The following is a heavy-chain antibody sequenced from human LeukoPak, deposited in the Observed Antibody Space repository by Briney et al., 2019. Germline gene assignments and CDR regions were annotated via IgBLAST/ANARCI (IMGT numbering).Heavy chain of an antibody. CDR1: GGSISSSNYY. CDR3: AREAVTMVRGDPFDY. Sequence: SETLSLTCTVSGGSISSSNYYWGWIRQPPGKGLEWIGSIFYTGTTHYNPSLKSRVTISVDTSKNQFSLKPNSVTAADTAVYYCAREAVTMVRGDPFDYWGQGTLVTVSS. D-gene: IGHD3-10*01. CDR2: IFYTGTT. V-gene: IGHV4-39*07. J-gene: IGHJ4*02.